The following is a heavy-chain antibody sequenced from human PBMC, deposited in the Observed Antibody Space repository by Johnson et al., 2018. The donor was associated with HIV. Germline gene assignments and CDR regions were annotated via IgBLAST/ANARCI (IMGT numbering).Heavy chain of an antibody. CDR2: IKRESDGGTR. CDR3: TRGVNSEGGSI. D-gene: IGHD3-16*01. J-gene: IGHJ3*02. V-gene: IGHV3-15*01. CDR1: GFRFSHAW. Sequence: VQLVESGGGVVQPGRSLRLSCVASGFRFSHAWMSWVRQAPGKGLEWVGRIKRESDGGTRDYAAPVKGRFTISRDDSKNTLFLQMNSLKIDDTAVYYCTRGVNSEGGSIWGQGTMVTVSS.